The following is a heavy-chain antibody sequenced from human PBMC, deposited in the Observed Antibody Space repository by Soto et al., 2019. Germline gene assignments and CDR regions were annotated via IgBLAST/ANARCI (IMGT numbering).Heavy chain of an antibody. CDR2: ISAYNGNT. Sequence: EASVKVSCKASGYTFTSYGISWVRQAPGQGLEWMGWISAYNGNTNYAQKLQGRVTMTTDTSTSTAYMELRSLRSDDTAVYYCARDDSSGWSFFYNPPDYWGQGTLVTVSS. CDR3: ARDDSSGWSFFYNPPDY. V-gene: IGHV1-18*01. J-gene: IGHJ4*02. D-gene: IGHD6-19*01. CDR1: GYTFTSYG.